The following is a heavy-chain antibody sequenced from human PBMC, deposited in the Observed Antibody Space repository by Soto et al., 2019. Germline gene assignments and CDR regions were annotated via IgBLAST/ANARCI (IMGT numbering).Heavy chain of an antibody. J-gene: IGHJ6*02. CDR3: AGSYCSSTSCYIDYYGMDV. V-gene: IGHV4-59*01. D-gene: IGHD2-2*02. CDR2: IYYSGST. CDR1: GGSISSYY. Sequence: SETLSLTCTVSGGSISSYYWSWIRQPPGKGLEWIGYIYYSGSTSYNPSLKSRVTISVDTSKNQFSLKLSSVTAADTAVYYCAGSYCSSTSCYIDYYGMDVWGQGTMVTVSS.